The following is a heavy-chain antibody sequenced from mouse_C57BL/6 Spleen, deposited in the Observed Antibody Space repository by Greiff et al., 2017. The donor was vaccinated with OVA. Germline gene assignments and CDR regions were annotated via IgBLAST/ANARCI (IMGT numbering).Heavy chain of an antibody. V-gene: IGHV1-15*01. CDR1: GYTFTDYE. D-gene: IGHD2-4*01. CDR2: IDPETGGT. Sequence: VQLQESGAELVRPGASVTLSCKASGYTFTDYEMHWVKQTPVHGLEWIGAIDPETGGTAYNQKFKGKAILTADKSSSTAYMELRSLTSEDSAVYYCTRQGDDYDGGYFDVWGTGTTVTVSS. J-gene: IGHJ1*03. CDR3: TRQGDDYDGGYFDV.